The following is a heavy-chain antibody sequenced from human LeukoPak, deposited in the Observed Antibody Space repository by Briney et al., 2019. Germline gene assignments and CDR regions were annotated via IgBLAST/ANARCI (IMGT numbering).Heavy chain of an antibody. J-gene: IGHJ4*02. CDR3: ARGPPIVGATIDY. Sequence: MSSETLSLTCAVYGGSFSGYYWSWIRQPPGKGLEWMGEINHSGSTNYNPSLKSRVTISVDTSKNQFSLKLSSVTAADTAVYYCARGPPIVGATIDYWGQGTLVTVSS. CDR1: GGSFSGYY. V-gene: IGHV4-34*01. CDR2: INHSGST. D-gene: IGHD1-26*01.